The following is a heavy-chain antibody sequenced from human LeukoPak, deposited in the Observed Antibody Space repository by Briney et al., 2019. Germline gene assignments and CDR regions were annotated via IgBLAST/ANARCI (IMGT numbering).Heavy chain of an antibody. Sequence: SETLSLTCAVYGGSFSGYYWSWIRQPPGKGLEWIGEINHSGSTNYNPSLKSRVTISVDTSKNQFSLKLSSVTAADTAVYYCARGVGDDSSGYYGWFDPWGQGTLVTVSS. CDR3: ARGVGDDSSGYYGWFDP. J-gene: IGHJ5*02. CDR1: GGSFSGYY. CDR2: INHSGST. V-gene: IGHV4-34*01. D-gene: IGHD3-22*01.